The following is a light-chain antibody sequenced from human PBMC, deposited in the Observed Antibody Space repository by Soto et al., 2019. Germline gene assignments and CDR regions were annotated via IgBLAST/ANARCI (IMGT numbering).Light chain of an antibody. CDR1: QSIRTN. CDR2: GAS. V-gene: IGKV3D-15*01. CDR3: QQYFNWTLTWT. J-gene: IGKJ1*01. Sequence: EIVLTQSPATLSVSAGETVTLSCRASQSIRTNVAWYQQIPGQSPRLLVYGASTRATGVPARFSSSGSGVEFTLTISSLQSEDSAFYYCQQYFNWTLTWTFGPGTK.